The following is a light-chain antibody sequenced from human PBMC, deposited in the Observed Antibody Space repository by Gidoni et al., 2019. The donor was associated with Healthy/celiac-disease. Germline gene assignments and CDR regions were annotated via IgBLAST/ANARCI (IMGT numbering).Light chain of an antibody. CDR2: GAS. Sequence: EIVLTQYPGTLSLSPGERATLSCRASQRVSSSYLAWYQQQPGQAPRLLIYGASSRATGIPDRFSGIWSGTDFTLTISRLEPEDFAVYYCQQYGSSPRTFGQGTKVEIK. CDR1: QRVSSSY. CDR3: QQYGSSPRT. V-gene: IGKV3-20*01. J-gene: IGKJ1*01.